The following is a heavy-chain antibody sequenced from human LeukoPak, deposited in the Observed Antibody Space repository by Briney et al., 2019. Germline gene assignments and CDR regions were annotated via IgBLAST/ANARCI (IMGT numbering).Heavy chain of an antibody. CDR1: GGSISGYY. V-gene: IGHV4-59*01. J-gene: IGHJ5*02. CDR3: ARTTEDCSSTSCYQYWFDP. CDR2: IHYSGST. Sequence: PSETLSLTCTVSGGSISGYYWSWIRQPPGKGLEWIGYIHYSGSTSYNPSLKSRVTISVDTSKNQISLKVRSATAADTAVYYCARTTEDCSSTSCYQYWFDPWGQGTLVTVSS. D-gene: IGHD2-2*01.